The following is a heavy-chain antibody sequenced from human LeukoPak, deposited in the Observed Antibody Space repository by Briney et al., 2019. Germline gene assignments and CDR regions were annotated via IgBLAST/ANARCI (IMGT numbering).Heavy chain of an antibody. CDR3: ARDGYGNDYMDV. CDR1: GFSVSSNF. CDR2: IYSGGTT. D-gene: IGHD1-1*01. Sequence: GGSLRLSCAASGFSVSSNFMSWVRQAPGKGLEWVSVIYSGGTTYYADSVKGRFTISRDNSKNTLSLQMNSLRAEDAAVYYCARDGYGNDYMDVWGKGTTVTVSS. J-gene: IGHJ6*03. V-gene: IGHV3-53*01.